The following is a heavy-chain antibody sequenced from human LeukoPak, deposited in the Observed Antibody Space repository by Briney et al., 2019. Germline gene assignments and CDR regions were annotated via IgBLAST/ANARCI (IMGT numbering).Heavy chain of an antibody. CDR3: ARDLMDVRGVITPENYFDY. D-gene: IGHD3-10*02. CDR2: INPNSGGT. J-gene: IGHJ4*02. CDR1: GNIFTGYY. V-gene: IGHV1-2*02. Sequence: ASVKVSGKASGNIFTGYYMHWVRQAPGQGLEWMGWINPNSGGTNYAQKFQGRVTMTRDTSISTAYMELSRLRSDDTAVYYCARDLMDVRGVITPENYFDYWGQGTLVTVSS.